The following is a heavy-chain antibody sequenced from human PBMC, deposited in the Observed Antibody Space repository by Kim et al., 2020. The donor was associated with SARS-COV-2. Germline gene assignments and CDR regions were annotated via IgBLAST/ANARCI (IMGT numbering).Heavy chain of an antibody. Sequence: SETLSLTCTVSGGSISSYYWSWIRQPPGKGLEWIGYIYYSGSTNYNPSLKSRVTISVDTSKNQFSLKLSSVTAADTAVYYCARDDAAGKFDYWGQGTLVTVSS. D-gene: IGHD6-13*01. V-gene: IGHV4-59*13. CDR1: GGSISSYY. J-gene: IGHJ4*02. CDR2: IYYSGST. CDR3: ARDDAAGKFDY.